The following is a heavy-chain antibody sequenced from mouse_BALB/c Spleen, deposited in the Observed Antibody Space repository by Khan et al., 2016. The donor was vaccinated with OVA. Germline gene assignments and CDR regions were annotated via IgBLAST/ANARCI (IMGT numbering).Heavy chain of an antibody. CDR1: GYTFTDYY. CDR3: ARRNYFGYTLAY. CDR2: ISPGSGDT. V-gene: IGHV1-77*01. D-gene: IGHD1-2*01. Sequence: VQLQESGAELARPGASVKLSCKASGYTFTDYYINWVKQRTGQGLEWIGEISPGSGDTYYNEKFKGKATLTADKSSSTAYMQLNSLTSEASAVYFCARRNYFGYTLAYWGQGTLVTVSA. J-gene: IGHJ3*01.